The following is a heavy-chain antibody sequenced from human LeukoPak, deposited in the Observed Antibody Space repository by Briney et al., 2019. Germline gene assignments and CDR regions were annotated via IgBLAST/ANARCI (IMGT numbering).Heavy chain of an antibody. D-gene: IGHD3-22*01. CDR1: GGSISSYL. CDR2: ISASGST. CDR3: ARDRYYSDSSGYRFDY. Sequence: KPSETLSLTCTVSGGSISSYLWSWIRQPPGKGLEWIGHISASGSTNYNPSLRSRASMSVDRSKNQVSLKLSSVTAADTAVYYCARDRYYSDSSGYRFDYWGQGTLVTVSS. V-gene: IGHV4-4*07. J-gene: IGHJ4*02.